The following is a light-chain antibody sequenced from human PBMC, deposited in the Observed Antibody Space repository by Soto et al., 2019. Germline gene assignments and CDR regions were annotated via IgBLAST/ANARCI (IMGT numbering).Light chain of an antibody. V-gene: IGKV1-9*01. CDR3: LHLKSYSPEM. CDR1: QGISSY. Sequence: DIQLTQSPSFLSASVGDRVTITCRASQGISSYLAWYQQKPGKAPKLLIFAASTLQNGVPSRFNGSGTGTEFTLPVHSLQPEGFATYYCLHLKSYSPEMFRPETKVDIK. J-gene: IGKJ3*01. CDR2: AAS.